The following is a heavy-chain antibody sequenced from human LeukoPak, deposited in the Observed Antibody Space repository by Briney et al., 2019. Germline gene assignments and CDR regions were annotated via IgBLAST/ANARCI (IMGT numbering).Heavy chain of an antibody. CDR2: IRSKANSYAT. CDR1: GFTFSGSA. CDR3: TRTYYYDSSGYGGKDFDY. V-gene: IGHV3-73*01. J-gene: IGHJ4*02. D-gene: IGHD3-22*01. Sequence: GGSLRLSCAASGFTFSGSAMHWVRQASGKGLEWVGRIRSKANSYATAYAASVKGRFTISRDDSKNTAYLQMNSLKTEDTAVYYCTRTYYYDSSGYGGKDFDYWGQGTLVTVSS.